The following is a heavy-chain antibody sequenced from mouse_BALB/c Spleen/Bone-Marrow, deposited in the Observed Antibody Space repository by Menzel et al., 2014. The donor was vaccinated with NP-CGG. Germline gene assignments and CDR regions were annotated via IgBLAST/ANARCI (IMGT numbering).Heavy chain of an antibody. CDR3: ARGRDYDVFAY. CDR1: GYTFTSYW. V-gene: IGHV1-74*04. D-gene: IGHD2-4*01. CDR2: IDPYDSET. Sequence: SGAELVRPGASVKLSCKPSGYTFTSYWMNWVKQRPEQGLEWIGRIDPYDSETHYNQKFKDKAILTVDKSSSTAYMQLSSLTSEDSAVYYCARGRDYDVFAYRGQGTLVTVSA. J-gene: IGHJ3*01.